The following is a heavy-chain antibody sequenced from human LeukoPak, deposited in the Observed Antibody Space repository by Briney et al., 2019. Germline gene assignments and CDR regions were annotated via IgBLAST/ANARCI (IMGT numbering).Heavy chain of an antibody. Sequence: GSLRLSCAASGFTFSSYSMNWVRQAPGKGLEWIGSIYHSGSTYYNPSLKSRVTISIDTSKNQFSLKLSSVTAADTAVYYCARDKDDILISYYMDVWGKGTTVTVSS. CDR3: ARDKDDILISYYMDV. CDR1: GFTFSSYS. V-gene: IGHV4-38-2*02. CDR2: IYHSGST. D-gene: IGHD3-9*01. J-gene: IGHJ6*03.